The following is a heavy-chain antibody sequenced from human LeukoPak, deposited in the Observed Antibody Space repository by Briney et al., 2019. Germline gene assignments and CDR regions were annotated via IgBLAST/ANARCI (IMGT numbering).Heavy chain of an antibody. D-gene: IGHD2-2*01. CDR3: ARVSCSSTSCPRRDALDV. J-gene: IGHJ3*01. CDR1: GGSISSGGYY. CDR2: IYYSGST. Sequence: SQTLSLTCTVSGGSISSGGYYWSWIRQHPGKGLEWIGYIYYSGSTYYNPSLKSRVTISVDTSKNQFSLKLSSVTAADTAVYYCARVSCSSTSCPRRDALDVWGQGTMVTVSS. V-gene: IGHV4-31*03.